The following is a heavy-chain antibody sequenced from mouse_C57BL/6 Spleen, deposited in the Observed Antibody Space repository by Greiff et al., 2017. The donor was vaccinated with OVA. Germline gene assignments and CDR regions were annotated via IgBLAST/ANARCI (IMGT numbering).Heavy chain of an antibody. Sequence: QVQLQQPGAELVKPGASVKMSCKASGYTLTSYWITWVKQRPGQGLEWIGDIYHGSGSTKYNEKFKSKATLTVDTSSSTAYMQLSSLTSEDSAVYYCARSRGNALFAYWGQGTLVTVSA. CDR1: GYTLTSYW. CDR2: IYHGSGST. CDR3: ARSRGNALFAY. V-gene: IGHV1-55*01. D-gene: IGHD2-1*01. J-gene: IGHJ3*01.